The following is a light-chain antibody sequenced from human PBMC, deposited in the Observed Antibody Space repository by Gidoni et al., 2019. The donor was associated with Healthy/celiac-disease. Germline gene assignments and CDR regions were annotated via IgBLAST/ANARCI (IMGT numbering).Light chain of an antibody. J-gene: IGKJ2*01. V-gene: IGKV4-1*01. Sequence: DIVMTQSPDSLAVSLGERATINCKSSQSVLYSSNNKNYLDWYQQNPGQPPKLLIYWASTRESGVPDRFSGSGSGTDFTLTISSLQAEDVAVYYCQQYYSTPHTFGQGTKLEIK. CDR3: QQYYSTPHT. CDR1: QSVLYSSNNKNY. CDR2: WAS.